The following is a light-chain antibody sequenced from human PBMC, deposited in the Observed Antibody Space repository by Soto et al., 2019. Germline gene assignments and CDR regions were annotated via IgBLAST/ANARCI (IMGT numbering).Light chain of an antibody. Sequence: ERVMTQSPATLSVSPGERATLSCRASQSINTNLAWYQQKPGQAPRLLIYGASTRATDIPARFSGSGSGTEFTLTISSLQSEDFAVYYCQQYSNWPQTFGQGTKVEIK. J-gene: IGKJ1*01. V-gene: IGKV3-15*01. CDR2: GAS. CDR3: QQYSNWPQT. CDR1: QSINTN.